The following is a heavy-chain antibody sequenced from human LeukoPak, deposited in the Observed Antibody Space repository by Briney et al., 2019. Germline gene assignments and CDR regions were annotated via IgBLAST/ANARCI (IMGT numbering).Heavy chain of an antibody. D-gene: IGHD3-22*01. J-gene: IGHJ4*02. CDR1: GFTFSSYA. V-gene: IGHV3-30-3*01. CDR3: ARQRPLHYYDSSGSFDY. CDR2: ISYDGSNK. Sequence: GRSLRLSCAASGFTFSSYAMHWVRQAPGKGLEWVAVISYDGSNKYYADSVKGRFTISRDNSKNTLYLQMNSLRAEDTAVYYCARQRPLHYYDSSGSFDYWGQGTLVTVSS.